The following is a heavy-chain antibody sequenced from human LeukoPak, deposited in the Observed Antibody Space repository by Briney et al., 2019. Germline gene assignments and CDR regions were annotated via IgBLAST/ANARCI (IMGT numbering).Heavy chain of an antibody. CDR2: INHSGST. D-gene: IGHD2-2*01. CDR3: ARGPPYIVVVPAAMPNNWFDP. CDR1: GGSFSGYY. Sequence: SETLSLTCAVYGGSFSGYYWSWICQPPGKGLEWIGEINHSGSTNYNPSLKSRVTISVDTSKNQFSLKLSSVTAADTAVYYCARGPPYIVVVPAAMPNNWFDPWGQGTLVTVSS. J-gene: IGHJ5*02. V-gene: IGHV4-34*01.